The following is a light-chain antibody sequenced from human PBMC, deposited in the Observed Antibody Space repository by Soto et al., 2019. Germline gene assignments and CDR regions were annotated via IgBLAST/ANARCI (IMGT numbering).Light chain of an antibody. CDR2: KAS. CDR3: QKYNSISLLT. CDR1: QSISNW. Sequence: DIQMTQSPSTLSASVVDRVTITCRASQSISNWLAWYQQKPGKAPKLLIYKASILESGVPSRFSGSGSGTEFTLTISSLQPDDFATYYCQKYNSISLLTFGGGTKVDI. J-gene: IGKJ4*01. V-gene: IGKV1-5*03.